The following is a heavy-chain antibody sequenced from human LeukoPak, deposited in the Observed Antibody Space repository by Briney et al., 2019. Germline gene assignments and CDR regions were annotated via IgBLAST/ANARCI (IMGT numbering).Heavy chain of an antibody. D-gene: IGHD1-26*01. CDR3: ASGTRGGKLDY. CDR2: IYTSGST. V-gene: IGHV4-61*02. Sequence: SQTLSLTCTVSGGSISSGSYYWSWIRQPAGKGLEWIGRIYTSGSTNYNPSLKSRVTISVDTSKNQFSLKLSSVTAADTAVYYCASGTRGGKLDYWGQGTLVTVSS. CDR1: GGSISSGSYY. J-gene: IGHJ4*02.